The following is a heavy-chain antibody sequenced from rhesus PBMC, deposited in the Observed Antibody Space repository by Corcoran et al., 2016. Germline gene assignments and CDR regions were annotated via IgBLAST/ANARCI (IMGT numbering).Heavy chain of an antibody. J-gene: IGHJ4*01. V-gene: IGHV4-165*02. CDR3: ARIGTWLSGY. D-gene: IGHD1-38*01. CDR2: KGGVSCGP. Sequence: QVQLQESGPGLVKPSETLSLTCAVSGGSTSGYYWNWSRQPPGKGLEWLGYKGGVSCGPYYNPTLKLGITLSAHTSQTRFSLTLSSVTAADTAVYYCARIGTWLSGYWGQGVLVTVSS. CDR1: GGSTSGYY.